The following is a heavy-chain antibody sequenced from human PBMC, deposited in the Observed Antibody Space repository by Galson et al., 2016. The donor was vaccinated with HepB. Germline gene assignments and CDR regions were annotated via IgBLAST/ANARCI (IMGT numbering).Heavy chain of an antibody. V-gene: IGHV3-15*01. CDR3: SPLPIGQQPYYFDY. Sequence: SLRLSCAASGFTFSHAWMSWVRQAPGKGLEWVGRVKSRLDGGTTDYAAPVKDRFTISRDDSKNTLYLQMNRLRIEDTAVYYCSPLPIGQQPYYFDYWGQGTLVTVSS. CDR2: VKSRLDGGTT. J-gene: IGHJ4*02. D-gene: IGHD6-13*01. CDR1: GFTFSHAW.